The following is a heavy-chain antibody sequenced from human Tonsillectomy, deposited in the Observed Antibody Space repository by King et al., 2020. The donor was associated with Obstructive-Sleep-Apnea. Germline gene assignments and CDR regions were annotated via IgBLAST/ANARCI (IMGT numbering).Heavy chain of an antibody. V-gene: IGHV3-30*18. CDR3: AKDLQYHTTFYYYGMDV. CDR2: ISYDGSNK. D-gene: IGHD2-2*01. Sequence: QLVQSGGGVVQPGRSLRLSCAASGFPFSSYGMHWVRQAPGKGLEWVAAISYDGSNKYYADSVKGRFTISRDNSKNTLYLQMNSLRAEDTAVYYCAKDLQYHTTFYYYGMDVWGQGTTVTVSS. CDR1: GFPFSSYG. J-gene: IGHJ6*02.